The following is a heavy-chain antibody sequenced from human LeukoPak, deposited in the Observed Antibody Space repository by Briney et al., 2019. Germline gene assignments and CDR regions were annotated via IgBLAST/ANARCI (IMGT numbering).Heavy chain of an antibody. CDR1: GFTFSSYW. V-gene: IGHV3-74*01. CDR3: VRGASGGHYVIDY. CDR2: IKSGGSTT. J-gene: IGHJ4*02. Sequence: GGSLRLSCAVSGFTFSSYWMHWVRQAPGMGLVWVSRIKSGGSTTSYADSVKGRFTVSRDNAMNTVYLQMNSLRTEDTAVYYCVRGASGGHYVIDYWGQGTLVTVSS. D-gene: IGHD1-26*01.